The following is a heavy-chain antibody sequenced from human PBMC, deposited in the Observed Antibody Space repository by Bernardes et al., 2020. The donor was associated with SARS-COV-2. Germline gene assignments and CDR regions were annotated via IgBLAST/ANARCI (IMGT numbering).Heavy chain of an antibody. CDR3: ARGVAGAGVYCSGGNCYYYYGMDV. CDR1: GYAFTTYP. J-gene: IGHJ6*02. V-gene: IGHV1-18*01. D-gene: IGHD2-15*01. Sequence: ASVKVSCKASGYAFTTYPISWVRQAPGQGLEWMGWINGYNGNINYAQKFQGRLTMTTDISTRTAYMELRRMRSDDTAVYYCARGVAGAGVYCSGGNCYYYYGMDVWGQGTTVTVSS. CDR2: INGYNGNI.